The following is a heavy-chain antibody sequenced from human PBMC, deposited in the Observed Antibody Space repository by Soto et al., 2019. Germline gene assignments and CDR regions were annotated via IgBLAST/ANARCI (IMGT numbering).Heavy chain of an antibody. CDR2: ISSTSSYI. V-gene: IGHV3-21*01. D-gene: IGHD3-10*01. J-gene: IGHJ4*02. CDR1: GFTFSGYS. CDR3: GTDPFGGNDPIGN. Sequence: SLRLSCAASGFTFSGYSMNWVRQAPGKGLEWVSSISSTSSYIYYGDSVKGRFTVSRDNAKNSLFLQMSSLRAEDTGVYYCGTDPFGGNDPIGNWGQGTLVTVSS.